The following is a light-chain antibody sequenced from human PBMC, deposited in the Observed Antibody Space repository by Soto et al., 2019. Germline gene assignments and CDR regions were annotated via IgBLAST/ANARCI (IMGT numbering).Light chain of an antibody. CDR1: QSVLYSSNNKNY. J-gene: IGKJ2*01. V-gene: IGKV4-1*01. CDR3: QQYYSPPLNT. CDR2: WAS. Sequence: DIVMTQSPDSLAVSLGERATINCKSSQSVLYSSNNKNYLAWYQQKPGQPPKLLIYWASTRESGVPDRFSGSASGKDFTLSISSRQAEDVAVYYWQQYYSPPLNTFGQGTKLEIK.